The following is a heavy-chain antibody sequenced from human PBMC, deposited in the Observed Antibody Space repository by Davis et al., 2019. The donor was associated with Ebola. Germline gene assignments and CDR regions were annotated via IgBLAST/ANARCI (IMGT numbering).Heavy chain of an antibody. D-gene: IGHD3-10*01. CDR1: GFTFRGYW. Sequence: HTGGSLRLSCAASGFTFRGYWMHWVRHAPGKGLVWVSRIDSDGSDTTYADSVKGRFTISRDNAKNTLYLQMNSLRAEDTAVYYCARGSLSFGAVLVSWGQGTLVTVSS. CDR2: IDSDGSDT. CDR3: ARGSLSFGAVLVS. V-gene: IGHV3-74*03. J-gene: IGHJ4*02.